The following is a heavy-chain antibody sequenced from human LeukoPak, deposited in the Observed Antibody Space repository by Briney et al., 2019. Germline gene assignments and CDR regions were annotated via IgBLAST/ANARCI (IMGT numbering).Heavy chain of an antibody. J-gene: IGHJ4*02. D-gene: IGHD3-10*01. Sequence: GGSLRLSCAASGFTVSSNYMSWVRQAPGKGLEWVSVIYSGGSTYYADSVKGRITISRDNSKNTLYLQMNSLRAEDTAVYYCATLVGGSGSYYNPNFDYWGQGTLVTVSS. CDR3: ATLVGGSGSYYNPNFDY. CDR1: GFTVSSNY. V-gene: IGHV3-53*01. CDR2: IYSGGST.